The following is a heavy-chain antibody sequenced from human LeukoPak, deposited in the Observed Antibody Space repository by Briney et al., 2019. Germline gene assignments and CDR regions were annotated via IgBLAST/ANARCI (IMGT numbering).Heavy chain of an antibody. CDR1: GYTFTGYY. CDR2: INPNSGGT. D-gene: IGHD3-3*01. Sequence: GASVKVSCKASGYTFTGYYMHWVRQAPGQGLEWMGWINPNSGGTHYAQKFQGRVTMTRDTSISTAYMELSRLGSDATAVYYCAKSRVRFLEWLLGYWGQGTLVTVSS. CDR3: AKSRVRFLEWLLGY. J-gene: IGHJ4*02. V-gene: IGHV1-2*02.